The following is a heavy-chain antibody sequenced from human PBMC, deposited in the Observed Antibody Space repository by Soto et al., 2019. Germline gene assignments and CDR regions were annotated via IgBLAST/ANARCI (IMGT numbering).Heavy chain of an antibody. CDR2: ISSNGGST. D-gene: IGHD3-10*01. CDR1: GFTFSSYA. Sequence: GGSLRLSCAASGFTFSSYAMHWVRQAPGKGLEYVSAISSNGGSTYYANSVKGRFTISRDNSKNTLYLQMGSLRAEDMAVYYCAREFDYYGSGSFDYWGQGTLVTVSS. J-gene: IGHJ4*02. CDR3: AREFDYYGSGSFDY. V-gene: IGHV3-64*01.